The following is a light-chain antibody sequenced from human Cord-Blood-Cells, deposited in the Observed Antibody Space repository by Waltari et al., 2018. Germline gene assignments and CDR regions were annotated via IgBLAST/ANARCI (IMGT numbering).Light chain of an antibody. CDR2: YVS. V-gene: IGLV2-14*03. CDR1: SSDVGGYNY. Sequence: QSALTQPASVSGSPGQSITISCTGTSSDVGGYNYVSWYQQHPGKAPKLMIYYVSNRPSGVSNRFSGSKSGNTASLTISGLQAEDEADYYCSSYTSSLYVFGTGTKVTVL. J-gene: IGLJ1*01. CDR3: SSYTSSLYV.